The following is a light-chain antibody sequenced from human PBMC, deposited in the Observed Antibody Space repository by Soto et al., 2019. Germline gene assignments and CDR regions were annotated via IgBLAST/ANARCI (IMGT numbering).Light chain of an antibody. J-gene: IGLJ3*02. CDR3: ATRDDRRNGWV. Sequence: QSVLTQPPSASGTPGPRVTISCSGGRSNLGSHTVSWYQQRPGTAPKLRMYTNNQRPSGVPDRFSGSKSGTSASLAISGHQSEDEADYYWATRDDRRNGWVFGGGTKLTVL. V-gene: IGLV1-44*01. CDR1: RSNLGSHT. CDR2: TNN.